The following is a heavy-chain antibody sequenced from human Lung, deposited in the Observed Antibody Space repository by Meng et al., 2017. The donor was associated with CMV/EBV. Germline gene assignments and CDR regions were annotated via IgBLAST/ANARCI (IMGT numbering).Heavy chain of an antibody. CDR2: ISSSGTYI. V-gene: IGHV3-21*01. Sequence: ESLKISCAASGITVSNNYMSWVRQAPGKGLEWVSSISSSGTYIYYADSVKGRFTISRDNAQNSLYLQMNSLRAEDTAVYYCARDVSPRSSAYFAIYYFYALDVWGQGTTVTVSS. J-gene: IGHJ6*02. CDR3: ARDVSPRSSAYFAIYYFYALDV. CDR1: GITVSNNY. D-gene: IGHD2-21*01.